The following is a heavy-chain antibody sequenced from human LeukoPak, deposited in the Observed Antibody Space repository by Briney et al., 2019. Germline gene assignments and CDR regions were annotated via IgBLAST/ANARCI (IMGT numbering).Heavy chain of an antibody. J-gene: IGHJ5*01. CDR1: GDSISTTNYY. Sequence: SETLSPTCAVSGDSISTTNYYWGWTRQPPGKGLEWIGIIYYSGITHYNPSLKSRVTILVDTSKNQFSLKLSSVTDADTAVYYCARVRRSLNWFDSWGQGTLVTVSS. D-gene: IGHD3-3*01. CDR2: IYYSGIT. CDR3: ARVRRSLNWFDS. V-gene: IGHV4-39*01.